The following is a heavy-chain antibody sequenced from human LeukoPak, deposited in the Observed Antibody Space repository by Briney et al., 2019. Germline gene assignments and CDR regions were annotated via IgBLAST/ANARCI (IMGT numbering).Heavy chain of an antibody. CDR3: ARGLDWYNWFDP. Sequence: PSETLSLTCAVYGGSFSGYYWSWIRQPPGKGLEWIGEINHSGSTNYNPSLKSRVTISVNTSKNQFSLKLSSVTAADTAVYYCARGLDWYNWFDPWGQGTLVTVSS. CDR2: INHSGST. CDR1: GGSFSGYY. V-gene: IGHV4-34*01. D-gene: IGHD3-3*01. J-gene: IGHJ5*02.